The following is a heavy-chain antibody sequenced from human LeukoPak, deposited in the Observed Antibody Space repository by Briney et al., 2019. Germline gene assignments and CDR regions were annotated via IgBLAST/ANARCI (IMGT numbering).Heavy chain of an antibody. V-gene: IGHV1-2*02. CDR2: INPHSGGT. J-gene: IGHJ5*02. CDR3: ARPLRSSWYEVDNWFDP. Sequence: ASVKVSCKASGYTFTGYYMHWVRQAPGQGLEWMGWINPHSGGTNYAQKFQGRVTMTRDTSISTAYMELSRLRSDDTAVYYCARPLRSSWYEVDNWFDPWGQGTLVTVSS. D-gene: IGHD6-13*01. CDR1: GYTFTGYY.